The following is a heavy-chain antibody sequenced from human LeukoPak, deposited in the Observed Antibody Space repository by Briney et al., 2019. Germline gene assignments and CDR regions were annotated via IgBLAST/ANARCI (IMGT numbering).Heavy chain of an antibody. V-gene: IGHV3-21*01. CDR3: AGDYYGDYYFDY. J-gene: IGHJ4*02. Sequence: GGSLRLSCAASGFTFRSYAMTWVRQAPGKGLEWVSSISSSSSYIYYADFVKGRFTISRDNAKNSLYLQMNSLRAEDTAVYYCAGDYYGDYYFDYWGQGTLVTVSS. CDR1: GFTFRSYA. CDR2: ISSSSSYI. D-gene: IGHD4-17*01.